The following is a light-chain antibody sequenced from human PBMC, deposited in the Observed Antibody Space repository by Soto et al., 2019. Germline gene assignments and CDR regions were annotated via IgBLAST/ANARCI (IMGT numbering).Light chain of an antibody. CDR1: QSVSSY. CDR2: DAS. V-gene: IGKV3-11*01. CDR3: QQRSNWPPDT. Sequence: EIVLTQSPATLSLSPGERATLSCMASQSVSSYLAWYQQKPGQAPRLLIYDASNRATGIPARFSGSGSRTDFTLNISSLEPEDFAVYYCQQRSNWPPDTFGQGTKLDIK. J-gene: IGKJ2*01.